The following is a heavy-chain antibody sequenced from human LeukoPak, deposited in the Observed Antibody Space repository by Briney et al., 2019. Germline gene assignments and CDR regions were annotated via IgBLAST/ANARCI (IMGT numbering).Heavy chain of an antibody. J-gene: IGHJ5*02. CDR2: TYYRSKWYN. CDR3: ARDYYGDYFNWFDP. CDR1: GDSVSGNSAA. V-gene: IGHV6-1*01. Sequence: SQTLSLTCAISGDSVSGNSAAWNWIRQSPSRGLEWLGRTYYRSKWYNDYAVSVKSRITINPDTSKNQVSLQLNSVTPEDTAVYFCARDYYGDYFNWFDPWGQGTLVTVSS. D-gene: IGHD4-17*01.